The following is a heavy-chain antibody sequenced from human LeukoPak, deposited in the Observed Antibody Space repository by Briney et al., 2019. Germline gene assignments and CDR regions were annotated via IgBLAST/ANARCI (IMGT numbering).Heavy chain of an antibody. Sequence: GGSLRLSCATSGFTFSTYGMHWVRQAPGKGLEWVTIISYDGTNKYYADSVKGRFTISRDNSKNTLDLQMDSLRAKDPAVYYCAKDLGPHRDGSHHGGDAWGQATLVTVSS. CDR1: GFTFSTYG. CDR2: ISYDGTNK. V-gene: IGHV3-30*18. CDR3: AKDLGPHRDGSHHGGDA. D-gene: IGHD5-24*01. J-gene: IGHJ5*02.